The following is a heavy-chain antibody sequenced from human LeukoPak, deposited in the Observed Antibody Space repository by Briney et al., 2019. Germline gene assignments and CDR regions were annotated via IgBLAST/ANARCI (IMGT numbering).Heavy chain of an antibody. D-gene: IGHD2-2*01. V-gene: IGHV4-39*07. CDR1: GGSISSTNYY. CDR3: ARDYPIVVVPAAADY. Sequence: SETLSLTCTVSGGSISSTNYYWGWIRQPPGKGLEWIGSIYYSGRTYYSPSLKSRVTISIDTSKNQFSLKLTSVTAADTAVYYCARDYPIVVVPAAADYWGQGTLVTVSS. J-gene: IGHJ4*02. CDR2: IYYSGRT.